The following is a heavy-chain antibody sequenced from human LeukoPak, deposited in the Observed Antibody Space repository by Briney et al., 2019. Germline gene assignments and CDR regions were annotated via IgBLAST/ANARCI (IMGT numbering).Heavy chain of an antibody. V-gene: IGHV4-59*01. CDR2: IYYSGST. Sequence: SETLSLTCTVSGGSISSYYWSWIRQPPGKGLEWIGYIYYSGSTYYNPSLKSRVTISVGTSKNQFSLKLSSVTAADTAVYYCASYYYDSSGTDAFDIWGQGTMVTVSS. CDR1: GGSISSYY. J-gene: IGHJ3*02. CDR3: ASYYYDSSGTDAFDI. D-gene: IGHD3-22*01.